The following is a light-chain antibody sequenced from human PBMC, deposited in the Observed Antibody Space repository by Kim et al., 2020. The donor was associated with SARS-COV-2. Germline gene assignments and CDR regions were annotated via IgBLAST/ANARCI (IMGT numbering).Light chain of an antibody. Sequence: QSVLTQAPSTSGTPRQRVTISCSGGISNIGRNTVNWYQLFPGTAPRLLIYNNHQRPSGVPDRFSGSKSGTTASLAISGLQSEDETDYFCTTWDDSLNGWVFGGGTKVTVL. J-gene: IGLJ3*02. CDR3: TTWDDSLNGWV. CDR2: NNH. CDR1: ISNIGRNT. V-gene: IGLV1-44*01.